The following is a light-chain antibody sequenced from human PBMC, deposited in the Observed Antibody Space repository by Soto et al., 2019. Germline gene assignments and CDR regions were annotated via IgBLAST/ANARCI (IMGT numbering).Light chain of an antibody. CDR3: QQYGGTPPIT. CDR2: GAS. J-gene: IGKJ5*01. Sequence: EIVLTQSPGTLSLSPWERATLSCRASQKISSRYLAWYLQKPGQAPRFLIYGASSRATGIPDRFSASGSGTDFTLTISRVEPEDFAVYYCQQYGGTPPITFGQGTRLEIK. V-gene: IGKV3-20*01. CDR1: QKISSRY.